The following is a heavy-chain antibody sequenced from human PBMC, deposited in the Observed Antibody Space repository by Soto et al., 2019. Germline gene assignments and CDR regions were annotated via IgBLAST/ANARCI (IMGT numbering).Heavy chain of an antibody. Sequence: EVQLVESGGGLIQPGGSLRLSCAASGFTVSSNYMSWVRQAPGKGLEWVSVIYSGGSTYYADSVKGRFTISRDNSKNTXXXXXXXXXXXXXXXXXXXXXXXXXXXPEYFQHWGQGTLVTVSS. CDR1: GFTVSSNY. CDR2: IYSGGST. CDR3: XXXXXXXXXPEYFQH. J-gene: IGHJ1*01. V-gene: IGHV3-53*01.